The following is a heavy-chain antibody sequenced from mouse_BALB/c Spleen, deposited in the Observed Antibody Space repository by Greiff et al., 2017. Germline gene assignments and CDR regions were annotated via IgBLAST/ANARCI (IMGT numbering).Heavy chain of an antibody. J-gene: IGHJ3*01. V-gene: IGHV7-3*02. CDR2: IRNKANGYTT. Sequence: EVKLMESGGGLVQPGGSLRLSCATSGFTFTDYYMSWVRQPPGKALEWLGFIRNKANGYTTEYSASVKGRFTISRDNSQSILYLQMNTLRAEDSATYYCARDIGGAYWGQGTLVTVSA. CDR1: GFTFTDYY. CDR3: ARDIGGAY.